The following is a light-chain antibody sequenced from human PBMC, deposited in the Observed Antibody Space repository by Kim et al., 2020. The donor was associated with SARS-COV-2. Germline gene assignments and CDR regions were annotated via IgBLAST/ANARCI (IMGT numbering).Light chain of an antibody. Sequence: VMTQSPATVSVSPGERVIVSCRASQNITNRLAWYQQRPGQAPSLLIFDASARPTNISTRFSGNGSGTEFNLTITTLQSEDLATYFCQQYSTWPRTFGQGTKVDIK. CDR2: DAS. CDR1: QNITNR. J-gene: IGKJ1*01. CDR3: QQYSTWPRT. V-gene: IGKV3-15*01.